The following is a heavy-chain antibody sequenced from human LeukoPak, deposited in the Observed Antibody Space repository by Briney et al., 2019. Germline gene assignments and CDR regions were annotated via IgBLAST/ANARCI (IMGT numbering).Heavy chain of an antibody. Sequence: GGSLRLSCAASGFTFSNYWVSWVRQAPGKGLEWVANIKQDGSEKYYVDSVKGRFTISRDNDKNSLYLQMNSLRAEDAAVYYCASGRQLGYWGQGTLVTVSS. V-gene: IGHV3-7*01. CDR1: GFTFSNYW. J-gene: IGHJ4*02. CDR2: IKQDGSEK. D-gene: IGHD6-13*01. CDR3: ASGRQLGY.